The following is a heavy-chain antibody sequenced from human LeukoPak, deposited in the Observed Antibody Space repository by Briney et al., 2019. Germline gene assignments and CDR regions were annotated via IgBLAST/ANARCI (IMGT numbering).Heavy chain of an antibody. V-gene: IGHV3-48*01. CDR3: AGHPDYGDYLNWFDP. CDR1: GFTFSSYS. J-gene: IGHJ5*02. D-gene: IGHD4-17*01. Sequence: GGSLRLSCAASGFTFSSYSMNWVRQAPGKGLEWVSYISSSGSTIYYADSVKGRFTISRDNAKNSLYLQMNSLRAEDTAVYYCAGHPDYGDYLNWFDPWGQGTLVTVSS. CDR2: ISSSGSTI.